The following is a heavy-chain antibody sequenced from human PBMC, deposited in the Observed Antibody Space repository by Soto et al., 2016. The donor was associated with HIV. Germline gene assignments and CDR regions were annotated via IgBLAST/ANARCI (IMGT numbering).Heavy chain of an antibody. CDR3: ATRXTRPAPWDY. V-gene: IGHV4-34*01. D-gene: IGHD2-15*01. Sequence: QVRLQQWGAGLLKPSETLSLTCAVYGWSSSGYFWSWIRQPPGKGLEWIGDINHRGSTSYNASVKSRVTISVDMSKNQVSLKLNSVTAADTAVYYCATRXTRPAPWDYWGQGTWSPSPQ. J-gene: IGHJ4*02. CDR2: INHRGST. CDR1: GWSSSGYF.